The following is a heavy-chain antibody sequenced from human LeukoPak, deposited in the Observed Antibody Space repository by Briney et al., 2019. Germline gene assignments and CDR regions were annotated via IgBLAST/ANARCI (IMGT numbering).Heavy chain of an antibody. V-gene: IGHV3-21*01. CDR1: GFTISSYS. CDR3: AREATVNIVVVPAPNWFDP. Sequence: GGSLRLSCAASGFTISSYSMNWVRQAPGKGLEWVSSISSSSSYIYYADSVKGRFTIYRDNAKNSLYLQMNSLRAEDTAVYYCAREATVNIVVVPAPNWFDPWGQGTLVTVSS. J-gene: IGHJ5*02. CDR2: ISSSSSYI. D-gene: IGHD2-2*01.